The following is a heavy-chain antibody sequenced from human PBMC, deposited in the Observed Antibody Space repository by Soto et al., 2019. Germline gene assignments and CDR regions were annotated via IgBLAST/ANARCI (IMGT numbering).Heavy chain of an antibody. CDR3: ARQPLVAGSYYFDY. D-gene: IGHD6-19*01. CDR1: GGSITSNSYY. J-gene: IGHJ4*02. V-gene: IGHV4-39*01. Sequence: PSETLSLTCTVSGGSITSNSYYWGWIRQPPGKGLEWIGSIYYSGSTYYNPSLKSRVTISVDTSKNQFSLRLSSVPAADTAVYYCARQPLVAGSYYFDYWGQGTLVTVSS. CDR2: IYYSGST.